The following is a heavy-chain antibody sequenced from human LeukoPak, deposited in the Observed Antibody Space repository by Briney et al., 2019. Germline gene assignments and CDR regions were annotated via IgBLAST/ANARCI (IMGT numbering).Heavy chain of an antibody. CDR2: INHSGST. CDR3: ARGRDTAMAAGGSFDY. J-gene: IGHJ4*02. V-gene: IGHV4-34*01. CDR1: GGSFSGFY. Sequence: PSETLSLTCAVYGGSFSGFYWSWIRQPPGKGLEWIGEINHSGSTNYNPSLKSRVTISVDTSKNQFSLKLSSVTAADTAVYYCARGRDTAMAAGGSFDYWGQGTLVTVSS. D-gene: IGHD5-18*01.